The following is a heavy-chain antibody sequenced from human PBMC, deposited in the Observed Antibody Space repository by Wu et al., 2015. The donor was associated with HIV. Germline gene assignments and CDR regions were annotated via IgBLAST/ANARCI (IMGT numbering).Heavy chain of an antibody. CDR1: GQILTEVS. Sequence: QVQLVQSGAEVKKPGASVKVSCRVSGQILTEVSVHWVRQAPGKGLEWMGGYDSEDGKTIYAQKFQGRLTMTEDTSADTTYMELSSLRSEDTAIYYCATVMMVRGIIYYYYGMDVWGQGTTVTVSS. D-gene: IGHD3-10*01. CDR2: YDSEDGKT. V-gene: IGHV1-24*01. CDR3: ATVMMVRGIIYYYYGMDV. J-gene: IGHJ6*01.